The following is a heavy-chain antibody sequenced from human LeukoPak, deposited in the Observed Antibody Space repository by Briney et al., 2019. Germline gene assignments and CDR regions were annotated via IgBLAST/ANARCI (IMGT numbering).Heavy chain of an antibody. J-gene: IGHJ4*02. CDR1: GYTFTSYG. CDR3: ARDLRTYGAQEFGY. D-gene: IGHD4-17*01. Sequence: ASVKVSRKASGYTFTSYGISWLRQAPGQGLEWMGWISAYNGNTNYAQKLQGRVTMTTDTSTSTAYMELRSLRSDDTAVYYCARDLRTYGAQEFGYWGQGTLVTVSS. CDR2: ISAYNGNT. V-gene: IGHV1-18*01.